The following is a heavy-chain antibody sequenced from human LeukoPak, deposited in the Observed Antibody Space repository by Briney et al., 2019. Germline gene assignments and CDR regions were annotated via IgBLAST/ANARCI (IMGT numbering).Heavy chain of an antibody. J-gene: IGHJ4*02. CDR1: KYTFTDYY. Sequence: ASVKVSCKASKYTFTDYYMHWVRQAPGQGLEWMGWMNPNSDNTGYAQKFQGRVTITRNTSISTAYMELSSLRSEDTAVYYCARGDYDFWSGYYTFDYWGQGTLVTVSS. V-gene: IGHV1-8*03. CDR3: ARGDYDFWSGYYTFDY. D-gene: IGHD3-3*01. CDR2: MNPNSDNT.